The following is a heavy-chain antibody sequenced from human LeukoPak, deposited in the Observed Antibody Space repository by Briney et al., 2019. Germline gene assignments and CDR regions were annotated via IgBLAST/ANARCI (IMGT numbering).Heavy chain of an antibody. CDR1: GGSISSGGYY. J-gene: IGHJ4*02. D-gene: IGHD3-22*01. V-gene: IGHV4-31*03. CDR3: ASGALDYYDSSGYPLDY. CDR2: IYYSWST. Sequence: PSETLSLTCTVSGGSISSGGYYWSWIRQHPGKGLEWIGYIYYSWSTYYNPSLKSRVTISVYTSKNQFSLKLSSVTAADTAVYYWASGALDYYDSSGYPLDYWGQGTLVTVSS.